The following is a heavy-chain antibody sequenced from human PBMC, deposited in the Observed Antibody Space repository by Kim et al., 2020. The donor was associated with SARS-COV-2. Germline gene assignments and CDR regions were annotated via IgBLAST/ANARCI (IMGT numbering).Heavy chain of an antibody. V-gene: IGHV4-34*01. D-gene: IGHD3-10*02. CDR1: GGSFSGYY. CDR3: ATGNVFGLNWFDP. Sequence: SETLSLTCAVYGGSFSGYYWSWIRQPPGKGLEWIGEINHSGSTNYNPSLKSRVTISVDTSKNQFSLKLSSVTAADTAVYYCATGNVFGLNWFDPWGQGTLVTVSS. J-gene: IGHJ5*02. CDR2: INHSGST.